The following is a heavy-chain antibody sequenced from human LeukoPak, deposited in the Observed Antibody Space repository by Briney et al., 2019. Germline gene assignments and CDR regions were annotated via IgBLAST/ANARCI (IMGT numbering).Heavy chain of an antibody. CDR1: GGTFTSYG. V-gene: IGHV1-18*01. Sequence: ASVKVSCKASGGTFTSYGISWVRQAPGQGLEWMGWISAYNGNTNYAQKLQGRVTMTTDTSTSTAYMELRSLRSDDTAVYYCARVENDYGDYYYYGMDVWGQGTTVTVSS. CDR2: ISAYNGNT. J-gene: IGHJ6*02. CDR3: ARVENDYGDYYYYGMDV. D-gene: IGHD4-17*01.